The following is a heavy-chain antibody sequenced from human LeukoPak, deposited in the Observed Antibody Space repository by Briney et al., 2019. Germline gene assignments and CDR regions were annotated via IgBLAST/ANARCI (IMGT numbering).Heavy chain of an antibody. J-gene: IGHJ4*02. CDR2: ISGSGDST. CDR3: AKSGGVAGFDY. Sequence: AGGSLRLSCAASGFTFSNYAMSWVRQAPGKGLEWVSAISGSGDSTYYADSVKGRFTISRDNSKNTLYLQMNSLRAEDTAVYYCAKSGGVAGFDYWGQGTLVTVSS. V-gene: IGHV3-23*01. CDR1: GFTFSNYA. D-gene: IGHD6-19*01.